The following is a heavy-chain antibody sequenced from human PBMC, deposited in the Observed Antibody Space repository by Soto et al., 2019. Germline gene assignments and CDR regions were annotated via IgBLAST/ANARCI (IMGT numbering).Heavy chain of an antibody. D-gene: IGHD2-2*01. J-gene: IGHJ6*02. CDR3: ARDCSSTSCYAGDYYYGMDV. CDR2: IIPILGIA. Sequence: SVKVSCKASGGTFSSYTISWVRQAPGQGLEWMGRIIPILGIANYAQKFQGRVTITADKSTSTAYMELSSLRSEDTAVYYCARDCSSTSCYAGDYYYGMDVWGQGTTVTVSS. V-gene: IGHV1-69*04. CDR1: GGTFSSYT.